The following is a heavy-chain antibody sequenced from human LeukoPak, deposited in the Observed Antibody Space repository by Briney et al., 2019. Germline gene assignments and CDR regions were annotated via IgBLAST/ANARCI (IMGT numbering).Heavy chain of an antibody. CDR2: IDPSDSYT. V-gene: IGHV5-10-1*01. Sequence: GESLKISCKGSGYSFTSYWISWVRQMPGKGLEWMGRIDPSDSYTNYSPSFQGHVTISADKSISTAYLQWSSLKASDTAMYYCASHPLRLAGLRTFDYWGQGTLVTVSS. CDR3: ASHPLRLAGLRTFDY. D-gene: IGHD3/OR15-3a*01. J-gene: IGHJ4*02. CDR1: GYSFTSYW.